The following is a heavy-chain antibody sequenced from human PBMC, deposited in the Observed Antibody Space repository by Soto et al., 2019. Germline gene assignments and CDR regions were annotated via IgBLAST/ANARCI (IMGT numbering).Heavy chain of an antibody. J-gene: IGHJ4*02. CDR2: AYYSGNT. CDR1: GGSISSSSYY. Sequence: QLQLQESGPGLVKPSETLSLTCTVSGGSISSSSYYWGWIRQPPGKGLEWIGNAYYSGNTYYSPSLKSRVTISVETSKNQFSLKLSSVTTADTAVYYCARQNAYFDYWGQGTLVTVSS. V-gene: IGHV4-39*01. CDR3: ARQNAYFDY.